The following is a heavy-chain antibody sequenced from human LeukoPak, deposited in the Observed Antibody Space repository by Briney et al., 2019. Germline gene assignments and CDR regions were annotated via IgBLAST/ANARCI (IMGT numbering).Heavy chain of an antibody. V-gene: IGHV1-8*02. CDR3: ARWLVRGSRSSYFDY. J-gene: IGHJ4*02. CDR1: GGTFSSYA. Sequence: ASVKVPCKASGGTFSSYAISWVRQATGQGLEWMGWMNPNSGATGYAQKFQGRVTMTRDTSINTAYMELSSLRSEDTAVYYCARWLVRGSRSSYFDYWGQGTLVTVSS. D-gene: IGHD6-6*01. CDR2: MNPNSGAT.